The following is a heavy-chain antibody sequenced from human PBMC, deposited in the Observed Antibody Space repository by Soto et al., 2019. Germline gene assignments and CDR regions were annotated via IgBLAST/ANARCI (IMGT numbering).Heavy chain of an antibody. CDR3: ARGQCSGGSCTLYYYMDV. Sequence: ASVNVSCKASGGTFSSYTISWVRQAPGQGLEWMGRIIPILGIANYAQKFQGRVTITADKSTSTAYMELSSLRSEDTAVYYCARGQCSGGSCTLYYYMDVWGKGTTVTVSS. V-gene: IGHV1-69*02. J-gene: IGHJ6*03. D-gene: IGHD2-15*01. CDR2: IIPILGIA. CDR1: GGTFSSYT.